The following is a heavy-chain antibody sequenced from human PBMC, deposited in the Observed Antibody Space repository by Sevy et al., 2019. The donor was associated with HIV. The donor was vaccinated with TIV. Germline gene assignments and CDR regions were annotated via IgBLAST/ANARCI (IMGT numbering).Heavy chain of an antibody. CDR3: AGSGFLEWAGSTRGPRNWFDP. CDR1: GGSMRNFY. Sequence: SETLSLTCSVSGGSMRNFYWSWIRQPPGKGLEWIGNIYYSGSTNYNPSIKSRVTMSVDTSKNQFSLKLSSVTAADTAVYYCAGSGFLEWAGSTRGPRNWFDPWGQGTLVTVSS. D-gene: IGHD3-3*01. J-gene: IGHJ5*02. CDR2: IYYSGST. V-gene: IGHV4-59*13.